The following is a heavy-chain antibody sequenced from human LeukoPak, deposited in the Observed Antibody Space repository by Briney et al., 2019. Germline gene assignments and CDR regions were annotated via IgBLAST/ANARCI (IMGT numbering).Heavy chain of an antibody. CDR3: SRGGGAGTTGGSDY. CDR2: ISGSGNYI. D-gene: IGHD1-1*01. J-gene: IGHJ4*02. V-gene: IGHV3-11*04. CDR1: GFTFSDYY. Sequence: GGSLRLSCAASGFTFSDYYMSWIRQAPGKGLEWVSSISGSGNYIYYADSVKGRYTISRDNTKSSVSLEMNSLTVEDKAMYFCSRGGGAGTTGGSDYWGQGTLVIVSS.